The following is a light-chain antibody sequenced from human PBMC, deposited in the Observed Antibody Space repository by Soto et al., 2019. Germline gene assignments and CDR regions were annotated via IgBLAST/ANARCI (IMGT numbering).Light chain of an antibody. CDR2: DAS. V-gene: IGKV1-5*01. Sequence: DIPMTQSPSTLSASVGDRVTITCRASQSVSSWLAWYQHKPGKAPRLLIYDASSLQSGVPSRFSGGGSGTEFTLTITSLQPDDFATYYCQQYSSYLYTFGQGTKLDI. J-gene: IGKJ2*01. CDR3: QQYSSYLYT. CDR1: QSVSSW.